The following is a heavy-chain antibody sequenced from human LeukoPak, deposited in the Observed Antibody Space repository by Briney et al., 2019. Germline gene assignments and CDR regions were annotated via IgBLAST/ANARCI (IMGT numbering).Heavy chain of an antibody. J-gene: IGHJ4*02. Sequence: GGSLRLSCAASGFTFSSYGMHWVRQAPGKGLEWVAFIRYDGSNKYYADSVKGRFTISRDNSKNTLYLQMNSLRAEDTAVYYCAKVGEGGATFGSEVGYWGQGTLVTVSS. D-gene: IGHD1-26*01. V-gene: IGHV3-30*02. CDR3: AKVGEGGATFGSEVGY. CDR1: GFTFSSYG. CDR2: IRYDGSNK.